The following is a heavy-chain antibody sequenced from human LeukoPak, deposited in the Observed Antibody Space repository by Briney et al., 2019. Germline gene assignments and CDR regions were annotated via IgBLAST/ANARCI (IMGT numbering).Heavy chain of an antibody. J-gene: IGHJ3*02. CDR3: AKDIEPCSSTSCYFAFDI. CDR2: ISGSGGST. D-gene: IGHD2-2*01. Sequence: GGSLRLSCAASGFTFSSYAMSWVRQAPGKGLEWVSAISGSGGSTYYADSVKGRFTISRDNSKNTLYLQMNSLRAEDTAVYYCAKDIEPCSSTSCYFAFDIWGQGTMVTVSS. CDR1: GFTFSSYA. V-gene: IGHV3-23*01.